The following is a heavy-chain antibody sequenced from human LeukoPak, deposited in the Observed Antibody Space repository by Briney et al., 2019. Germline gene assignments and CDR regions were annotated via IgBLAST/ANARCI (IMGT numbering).Heavy chain of an antibody. CDR3: ARHRGSSAYYSFDY. V-gene: IGHV4-39*01. D-gene: IGHD3-22*01. CDR2: IYYSGST. Sequence: SETLSLTCTVSGGSISSGGYYWSWIRQHPGKGLEWIGYIYYSGSTYYNPSLKSRVTISVDTSKNQVPLKVTSVTAADTAVYYCARHRGSSAYYSFDYWGQGTQVTVSS. J-gene: IGHJ4*02. CDR1: GGSISSGGYY.